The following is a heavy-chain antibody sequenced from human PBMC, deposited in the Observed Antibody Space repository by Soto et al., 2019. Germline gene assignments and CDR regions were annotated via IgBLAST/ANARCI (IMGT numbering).Heavy chain of an antibody. V-gene: IGHV3-72*01. D-gene: IGHD3-16*01. J-gene: IGHJ6*02. CDR1: GFTSSDHY. CDR3: TRAGFGHGLDV. CDR2: SKSKPNNYIT. Sequence: PGGSLRLSCAVSGFTSSDHYMDWVRQAPGKGLEWVGRSKSKPNNYITEYAASGKGRFTISRDESENSLYLQMNSLNTEDTAVYYCTRAGFGHGLDVWGQGTTVTVSS.